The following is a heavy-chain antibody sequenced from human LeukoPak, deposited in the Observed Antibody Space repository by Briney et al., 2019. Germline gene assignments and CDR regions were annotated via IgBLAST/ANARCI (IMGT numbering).Heavy chain of an antibody. D-gene: IGHD5-12*01. CDR1: GFTFTSYG. Sequence: GASVRVSCKASGFTFTSYGFNWVRQAPGQGLEWMGWISANNGNTIYAQILQGRGTMTTDTSTTTVYMELRSLRSDDTAAYYCARDHLAMIPSLFGEYWGQGALVTVSS. J-gene: IGHJ4*02. V-gene: IGHV1-18*01. CDR2: ISANNGNT. CDR3: ARDHLAMIPSLFGEY.